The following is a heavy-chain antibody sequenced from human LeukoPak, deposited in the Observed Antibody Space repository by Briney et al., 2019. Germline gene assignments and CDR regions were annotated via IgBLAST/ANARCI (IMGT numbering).Heavy chain of an antibody. V-gene: IGHV1-8*03. CDR2: MNPNSGNT. CDR3: ARACTSCYYWFDP. Sequence: TVKVSRKPSGYTLTSYDINWVRQATGQGLEWMGWMNPNSGNTGYAQKFQGRVTITRNTSISTAYMELSSLRSEDTAVYYCARACTSCYYWFDPWGQGTLVTVSS. D-gene: IGHD2-2*01. CDR1: GYTLTSYD. J-gene: IGHJ5*02.